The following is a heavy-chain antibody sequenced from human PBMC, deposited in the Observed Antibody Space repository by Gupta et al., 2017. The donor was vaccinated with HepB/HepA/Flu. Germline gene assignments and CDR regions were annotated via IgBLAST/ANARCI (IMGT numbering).Heavy chain of an antibody. J-gene: IGHJ4*02. CDR3: VRDSGALQRGFDY. V-gene: IGHV6-1*01. CDR1: GDSVSSITAA. D-gene: IGHD1-26*01. Sequence: QVELQQSGPGLLKPSQTLSLTCAISGDSVSSITAAWNGIRPTPSGGLEWLGRTNYRSGWYNDYGPSVNGRIAINPDTSRNQFSLQLNSVTPEDSAIYYCVRDSGALQRGFDYWGQGTLVTVSS. CDR2: TNYRSGWYN.